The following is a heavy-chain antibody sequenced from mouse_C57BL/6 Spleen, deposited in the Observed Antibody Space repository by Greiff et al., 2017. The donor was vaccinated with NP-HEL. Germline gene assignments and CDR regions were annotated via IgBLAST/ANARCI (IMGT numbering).Heavy chain of an antibody. CDR3: ARYDYSNYYFDY. CDR2: IYPRSGNT. CDR1: GYTFTSYG. J-gene: IGHJ2*01. V-gene: IGHV1-81*01. Sequence: QVQLKESGAELARPGASVKLSCKASGYTFTSYGISWVKQRTGQGLEWIGEIYPRSGNTYYNEKFKGKATLTADKSSSTAYMELRSLTSEDSAVYFCARYDYSNYYFDYWGQGTTLTVSS. D-gene: IGHD2-5*01.